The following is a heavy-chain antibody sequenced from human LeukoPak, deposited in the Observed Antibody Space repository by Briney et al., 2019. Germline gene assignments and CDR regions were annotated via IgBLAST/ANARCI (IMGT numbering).Heavy chain of an antibody. D-gene: IGHD2-15*01. J-gene: IGHJ5*02. CDR1: GASINTGDYY. CDR3: ARGQIVVVVADTTEWFDP. V-gene: IGHV4-39*07. Sequence: PSETLSLTCTVSGASINTGDYYWGWIRQPPGKGPEWIGSLYYSGNTYYNPSLKSRVTMSIDTSKNQFSLNLNSVTAADTAMYYCARGQIVVVVADTTEWFDPWGKGTLVTVSS. CDR2: LYYSGNT.